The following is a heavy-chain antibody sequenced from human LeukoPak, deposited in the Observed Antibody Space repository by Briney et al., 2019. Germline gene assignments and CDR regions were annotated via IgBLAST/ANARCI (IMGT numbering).Heavy chain of an antibody. CDR3: ARDSGDYLYYYYGMDV. V-gene: IGHV4-4*09. J-gene: IGHJ6*02. CDR2: IYTSGST. D-gene: IGHD4-17*01. CDR1: GGSISSYY. Sequence: PSETLSLTCTVSGGSISSYYWSWIRQPPGKGLEWIGYIYTSGSTNYNPSLKSRVTISVDTSKNQFSLKLSSVTAADTAVYYCARDSGDYLYYYYGMDVWGQGTTVTVSS.